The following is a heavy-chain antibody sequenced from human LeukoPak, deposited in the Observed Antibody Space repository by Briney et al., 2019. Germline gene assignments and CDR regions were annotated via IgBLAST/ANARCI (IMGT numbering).Heavy chain of an antibody. CDR3: ASQYYDFWSGYRGGFDY. V-gene: IGHV3-7*01. CDR2: IKQDGSDK. D-gene: IGHD3-3*01. CDR1: GFTFTKYW. J-gene: IGHJ4*02. Sequence: GDSLRLSCAASGFTFTKYWMTWVRQAPGKGLEWVGNIKQDGSDKNYMDSVKGRFTISRDNTKNSLYLQMNSLRAEDTAVYYCASQYYDFWSGYRGGFDYWGQGTLVTVSS.